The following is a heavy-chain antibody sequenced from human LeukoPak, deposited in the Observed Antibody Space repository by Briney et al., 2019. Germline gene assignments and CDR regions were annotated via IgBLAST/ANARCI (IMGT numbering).Heavy chain of an antibody. CDR2: IRYDGSNK. CDR3: ARDAGDAIDY. Sequence: PGRSLRLSCAASGFAFSSYGMHWVRQAPGKGLEWVAFIRYDGSNKYYADSVKGRFTISRDNSKNTLYLQMNSLRAEDTAVYYCARDAGDAIDYWGKGTLVTVSS. J-gene: IGHJ4*01. D-gene: IGHD7-27*01. CDR1: GFAFSSYG. V-gene: IGHV3-33*08.